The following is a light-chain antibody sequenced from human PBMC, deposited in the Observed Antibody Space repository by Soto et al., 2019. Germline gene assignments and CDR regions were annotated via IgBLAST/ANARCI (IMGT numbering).Light chain of an antibody. CDR2: EVS. Sequence: QSALTQPPSASGSPGQSVTISCTGTSSDVGGYNYVSWYQQHPVKAPKLMIYEVSKRPSGVPDRFSGSKSGNTASLTVSGLQAEDEADYYCSSFAGNNNLVFGGGTKLTVL. J-gene: IGLJ2*01. V-gene: IGLV2-8*01. CDR1: SSDVGGYNY. CDR3: SSFAGNNNLV.